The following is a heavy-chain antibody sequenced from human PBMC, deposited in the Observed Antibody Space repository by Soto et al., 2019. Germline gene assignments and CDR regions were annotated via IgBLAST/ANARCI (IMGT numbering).Heavy chain of an antibody. CDR1: GGSFSGYY. CDR3: ARGTFGYVDYYYYYGMDV. V-gene: IGHV4-34*01. J-gene: IGHJ6*02. Sequence: NPSETLSLTCAVYGGSFSGYYWSWIRQPPGKGLEWIGEINHSGSTNYNPSLKSRVTISVDTSKNQFSLKLSSVTAADTAVYYCARGTFGYVDYYYYYGMDVWGQGTTVTVSS. D-gene: IGHD3-16*01. CDR2: INHSGST.